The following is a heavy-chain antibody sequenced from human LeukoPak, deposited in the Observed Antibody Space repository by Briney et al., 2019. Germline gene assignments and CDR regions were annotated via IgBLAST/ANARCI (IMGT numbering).Heavy chain of an antibody. CDR1: GFTFSDYY. D-gene: IGHD3-3*01. Sequence: PGGSLRLSCAASGFTFSDYYMSWIRQAPGKGLEWVAVIWYDGSNKYYADSVKGRFTISRDNSKNTLYLQMNSLRAEDTAVYYCARDNGFLEWSYGMDVWGQGTTVTVSS. J-gene: IGHJ6*02. CDR3: ARDNGFLEWSYGMDV. CDR2: IWYDGSNK. V-gene: IGHV3-33*08.